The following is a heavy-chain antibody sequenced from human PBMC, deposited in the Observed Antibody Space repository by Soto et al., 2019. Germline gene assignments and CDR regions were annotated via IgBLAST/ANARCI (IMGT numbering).Heavy chain of an antibody. CDR1: GFPFSNAW. V-gene: IGHV3-15*07. CDR2: IKRKTDGGTT. J-gene: IGHJ6*02. D-gene: IGHD6-6*01. CDR3: TTSSSDYYYGMDV. Sequence: GGSMRLSCAASGFPFSNAWMNWVRQAPGKGLEWVGRIKRKTDGGTTDYAAPVKGRFTISRDDSKNMLYLQMNSLKTEDTAVYYCTTSSSDYYYGMDVWGQGTTVT.